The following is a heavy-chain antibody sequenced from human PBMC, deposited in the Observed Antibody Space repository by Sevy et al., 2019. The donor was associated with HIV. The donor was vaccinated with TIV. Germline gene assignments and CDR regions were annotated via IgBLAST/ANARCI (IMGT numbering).Heavy chain of an antibody. CDR2: LSFGCGKI. D-gene: IGHD2-8*01. Sequence: GGSLRLSCAASGFAFHEYSMSWIRQVPGKGLEWVATLSFGCGKINYADSVKGRFTISRDNAMNSFYLQMDNLRVEDTALYYCAREGCSRPHDYWGQGTRVTVSS. V-gene: IGHV3-11*05. J-gene: IGHJ4*02. CDR3: AREGCSRPHDY. CDR1: GFAFHEYS.